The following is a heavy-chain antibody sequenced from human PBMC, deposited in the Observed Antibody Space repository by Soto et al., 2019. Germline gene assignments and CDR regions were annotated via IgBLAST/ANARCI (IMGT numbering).Heavy chain of an antibody. Sequence: QLVESGGGLVKPGGSLRLSCVASGFPFSSFSLNWIRKAPGKGLEWVSSIGRVSTYIYYADSVRGRFTVSRDNAKNSVYLQMTGLTAEDSGVYYCARVTAGSGSYQIDLWGQGTLVTVSS. D-gene: IGHD3-10*01. CDR1: GFPFSSFS. CDR2: IGRVSTYI. V-gene: IGHV3-21*02. CDR3: ARVTAGSGSYQIDL. J-gene: IGHJ4*02.